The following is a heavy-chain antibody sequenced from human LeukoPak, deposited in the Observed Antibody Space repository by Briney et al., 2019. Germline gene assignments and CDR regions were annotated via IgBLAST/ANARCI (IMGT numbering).Heavy chain of an antibody. D-gene: IGHD3-22*01. CDR2: IILPLDIT. Sequence: GASVKVSCKASGDTFSSSAISWVRQAPGQGLEWMGKIILPLDITNYAQQFQGGVTITTDKSTDTVFLELSSLRSEDTAVYYCARGPDYDSSGYYVDYWGQGTLVTVSS. V-gene: IGHV1-69*04. CDR3: ARGPDYDSSGYYVDY. J-gene: IGHJ4*02. CDR1: GDTFSSSA.